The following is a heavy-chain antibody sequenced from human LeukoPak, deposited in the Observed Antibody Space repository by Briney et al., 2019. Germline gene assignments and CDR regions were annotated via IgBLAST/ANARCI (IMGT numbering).Heavy chain of an antibody. Sequence: GGSLRLSCAASGFTFSSYAMSWVRQAPGKGLEWVSVIYSGGSTYYADPVKGRFTISRDNSKNTLYLQMNSLRAEDTAVYYCARDDSMDVWGQGTTVTVSS. CDR3: ARDDSMDV. CDR1: GFTFSSYA. J-gene: IGHJ6*02. V-gene: IGHV3-53*01. D-gene: IGHD2-21*02. CDR2: IYSGGST.